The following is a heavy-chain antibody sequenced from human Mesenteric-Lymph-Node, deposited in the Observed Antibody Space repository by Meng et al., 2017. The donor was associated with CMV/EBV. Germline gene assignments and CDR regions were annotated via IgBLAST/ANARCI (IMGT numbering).Heavy chain of an antibody. CDR1: GCSISSNNW. V-gene: IGHV4-4*02. J-gene: IGHJ4*02. CDR2: IYHSGST. D-gene: IGHD3-16*01. Sequence: PPFAVSGCSISSNNWWSWVRQPPGKGLEWIGEIYHSGSTNYNPSLKSRVTISVDKSKNQFSLKLSSVTAADTAVYYCARVWVDYFDYWGQGTLVTVSS. CDR3: ARVWVDYFDY.